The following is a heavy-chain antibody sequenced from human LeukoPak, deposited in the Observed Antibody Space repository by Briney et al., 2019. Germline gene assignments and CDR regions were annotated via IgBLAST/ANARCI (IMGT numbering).Heavy chain of an antibody. CDR3: ARDLGGD. V-gene: IGHV4-30-2*01. Sequence: SETLSLTCAVSGGSISSGGYSWSWIRQPPGKGLEWIGYIYHSGSTYYNPSLKSRVTISVDRSKNQFSLKLSSVTAADTAVYYCARDLGGDWGQGTLVTVSS. CDR2: IYHSGST. J-gene: IGHJ4*02. CDR1: GGSISSGGYS.